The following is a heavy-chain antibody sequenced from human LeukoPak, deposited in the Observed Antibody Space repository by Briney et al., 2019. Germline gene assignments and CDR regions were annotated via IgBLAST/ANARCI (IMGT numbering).Heavy chain of an antibody. V-gene: IGHV3-30*18. D-gene: IGHD1-26*01. Sequence: GRSLRLSCAASGFTFSSYGMHWVRQAPGKGLEWVAVISYDGSNKYYADSVKGRFTISRDNSKNTLYLRMNSLRAEDTAVYYCAKDRIVGATTISDYWGQGTLVTVSS. CDR3: AKDRIVGATTISDY. CDR2: ISYDGSNK. CDR1: GFTFSSYG. J-gene: IGHJ4*02.